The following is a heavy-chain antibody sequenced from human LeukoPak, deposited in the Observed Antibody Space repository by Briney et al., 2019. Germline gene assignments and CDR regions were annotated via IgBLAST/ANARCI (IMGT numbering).Heavy chain of an antibody. CDR3: AKDVNVGGDYFDY. CDR2: IRYDGSIK. J-gene: IGHJ4*02. V-gene: IGHV3-30*02. CDR1: GFTFRNYG. Sequence: GGSLRLSCAASGFTFRNYGMHWVRQAQGKGLEWVAFIRYDGSIKYYVDSVKGRFTVSRDNSKNTLYLQMNSLRAEDTAVYYCAKDVNVGGDYFDYWGQGTLVTVSS. D-gene: IGHD3-10*01.